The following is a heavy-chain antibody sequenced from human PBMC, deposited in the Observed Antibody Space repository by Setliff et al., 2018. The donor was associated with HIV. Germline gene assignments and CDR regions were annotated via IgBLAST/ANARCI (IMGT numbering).Heavy chain of an antibody. CDR3: ARVAETRGYSYDYRLYYYGMDV. CDR2: IGTAGDT. Sequence: PWGYLRLSCAASGFTFVNHDIEWVRQAPGKGLEWVSHIGTAGDTYYLDSVKCRFTISREDARNSGYLQMKSLRAEDTAVYYSARVAETRGYSYDYRLYYYGMDVWGQGTTVTVSS. D-gene: IGHD5-18*01. J-gene: IGHJ6*02. V-gene: IGHV3-13*01. CDR1: GFTFVNHD.